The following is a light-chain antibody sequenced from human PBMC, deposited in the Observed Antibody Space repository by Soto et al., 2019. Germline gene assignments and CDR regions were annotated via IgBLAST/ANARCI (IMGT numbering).Light chain of an antibody. CDR2: DVA. V-gene: IGLV2-14*03. Sequence: QSALTQPASVSGSPGQSITISCTGTSSDVGAYNFVSWYQHHPDKAPKVVIYDVANRPSGVSYRFSASKSGNTASLTISGLQAEDEADYYCMSFTSSNTYVFGTGTKGHRP. CDR1: SSDVGAYNF. CDR3: MSFTSSNTYV. J-gene: IGLJ1*01.